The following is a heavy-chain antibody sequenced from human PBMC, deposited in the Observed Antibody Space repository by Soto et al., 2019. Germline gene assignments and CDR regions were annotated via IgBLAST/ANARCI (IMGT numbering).Heavy chain of an antibody. D-gene: IGHD3-9*01. CDR1: GGSFSMYS. Sequence: PSETLSLTCAVYGGSFSMYSWGWIRQSPGKGLQWIGEINHRGNTDYDPSLKSRVTISLNTSKNQFSLNLTSVTAADTSVYYCVRIVYFGIDSWGEGARFTVP. CDR2: INHRGNT. V-gene: IGHV4-34*01. CDR3: VRIVYFGIDS. J-gene: IGHJ4*02.